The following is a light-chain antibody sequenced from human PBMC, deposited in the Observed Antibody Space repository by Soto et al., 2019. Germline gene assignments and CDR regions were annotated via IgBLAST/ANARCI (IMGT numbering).Light chain of an antibody. Sequence: ELVLTQSPATLSLSPGERATLSCRASQSVSSYLAWYQQRPGQAPRLLIHDASNRATGIPARFSGSGSGTDFTLTISGLEPADFAIYYCQQRNSRPPTFGQGTKVDIK. V-gene: IGKV3-11*01. CDR3: QQRNSRPPT. CDR2: DAS. CDR1: QSVSSY. J-gene: IGKJ1*01.